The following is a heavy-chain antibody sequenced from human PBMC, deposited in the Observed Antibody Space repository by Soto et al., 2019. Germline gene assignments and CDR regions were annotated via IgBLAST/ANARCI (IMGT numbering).Heavy chain of an antibody. CDR1: GFTFSNFW. CDR3: ARDYDSWSGYYTPHNWFDP. D-gene: IGHD3-3*01. J-gene: IGHJ5*02. V-gene: IGHV3-7*01. Sequence: GGSLRLSCAASGFTFSNFWMSWVRQAPGKGLEWVANIKQDGSEKYYLDSVKGRFTISRDNARNSLSLQMNSLRAEDTAVYYCARDYDSWSGYYTPHNWFDPWGQGTLVTVSS. CDR2: IKQDGSEK.